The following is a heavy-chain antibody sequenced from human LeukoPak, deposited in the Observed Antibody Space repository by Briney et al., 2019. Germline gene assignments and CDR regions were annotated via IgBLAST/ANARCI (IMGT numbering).Heavy chain of an antibody. CDR2: ISPAGSTT. J-gene: IGHJ4*02. Sequence: GGSLRLSCTASGFSFSGHWMHWARQLPGKGLVWVSRISPAGSTTSYADSVKGRFTVPRDNAKNTLYLQVNNLRAEDTAVYYCARGPNSNWSGLDFWGQGTLLTVSS. CDR1: GFSFSGHW. D-gene: IGHD6-6*01. V-gene: IGHV3-74*01. CDR3: ARGPNSNWSGLDF.